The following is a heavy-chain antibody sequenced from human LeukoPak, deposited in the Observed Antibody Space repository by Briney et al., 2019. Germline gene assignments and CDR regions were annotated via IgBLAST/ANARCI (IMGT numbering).Heavy chain of an antibody. CDR2: IYSGDNT. CDR1: GFTVSNNY. J-gene: IGHJ4*02. D-gene: IGHD3-16*01. V-gene: IGHV3-66*02. CDR3: AGRRVLDASFDY. Sequence: PGGSLRLSCAASGFTVSNNYMSWVRQAPGKGLKRVSVIYSGDNTYYVESVKGRFTISRDNSKNTLFLQMNRLRAEDAAVYYCAGRRVLDASFDYWGQGTLVTVSS.